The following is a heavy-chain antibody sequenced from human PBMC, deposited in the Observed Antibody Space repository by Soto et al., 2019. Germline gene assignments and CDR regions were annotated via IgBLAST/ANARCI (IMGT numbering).Heavy chain of an antibody. V-gene: IGHV1-46*01. D-gene: IGHD1-1*01. Sequence: ASVKVSCKASGYMFTNYYMHWLRQAPGQGPEWMGIINPRGGSTSYAQKFQGRVTMTRNTSTSTVYMELSSLRSEDTAVYYCASGHNGVDYWGQGTLVTVSS. CDR2: INPRGGST. CDR1: GYMFTNYY. J-gene: IGHJ4*02. CDR3: ASGHNGVDY.